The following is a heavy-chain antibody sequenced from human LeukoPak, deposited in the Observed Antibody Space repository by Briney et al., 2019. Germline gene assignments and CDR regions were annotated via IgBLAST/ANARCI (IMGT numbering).Heavy chain of an antibody. CDR2: IIPILGIA. Sequence: SVKVSCKASGGTFSSYAISWVRQAPGQGLEWMGGIIPILGIANYAQKFQGRVTITADKSTSTAYMELSSLRSEDTAVYYCARVSSPSSSWETDYWGQGTLVTVSS. V-gene: IGHV1-69*10. D-gene: IGHD6-13*01. CDR1: GGTFSSYA. J-gene: IGHJ4*02. CDR3: ARVSSPSSSWETDY.